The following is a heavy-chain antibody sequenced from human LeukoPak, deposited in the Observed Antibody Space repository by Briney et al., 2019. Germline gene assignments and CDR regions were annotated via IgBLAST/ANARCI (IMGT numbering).Heavy chain of an antibody. J-gene: IGHJ4*02. CDR3: ARLYGSGSSLYFDY. CDR2: IYTSGST. D-gene: IGHD3-10*01. V-gene: IGHV4-61*02. CDR1: GGSISSGAFY. Sequence: PSQTLSLTCTVSGGSISSGAFYWSWIGQPAGKGLEWIGRIYTSGSTNYNHSLKSRVTISVDTSKNQFSLKLSSVTAADTAVYYCARLYGSGSSLYFDYWGQGTLVTVSS.